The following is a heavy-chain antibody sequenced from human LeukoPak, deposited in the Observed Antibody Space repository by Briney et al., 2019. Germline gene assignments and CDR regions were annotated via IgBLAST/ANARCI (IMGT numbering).Heavy chain of an antibody. D-gene: IGHD2-15*01. CDR2: ISDTGNT. CDR1: GFTLSSYA. J-gene: IGHJ4*02. V-gene: IGHV3-23*01. Sequence: GGSLRLSCAASGFTLSSYAMSWVRQAPGKGLEWVSAISDTGNTYHAGSVKGRFTISGDSSKNTLFLQMNRLRPEDAAVYYCAKAPVTTCRGAFCYPFDYWGLGTLVTVSS. CDR3: AKAPVTTCRGAFCYPFDY.